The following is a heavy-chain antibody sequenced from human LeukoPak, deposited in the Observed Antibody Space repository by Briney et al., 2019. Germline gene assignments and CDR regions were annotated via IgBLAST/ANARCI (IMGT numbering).Heavy chain of an antibody. V-gene: IGHV1-69-2*01. CDR1: GYTFTDYY. CDR3: ARVGTDYGGNSRTFDY. CDR2: VDPEDGET. J-gene: IGHJ4*02. Sequence: GASVKVSCKASGYTFTDYYMHWVQQAPGKGLEWMGRVDPEDGETIYAEKFQGRVTITADTSTDTAYMELSSLRSDDTAVYYCARVGTDYGGNSRTFDYWGQGTLVTVSS. D-gene: IGHD4-23*01.